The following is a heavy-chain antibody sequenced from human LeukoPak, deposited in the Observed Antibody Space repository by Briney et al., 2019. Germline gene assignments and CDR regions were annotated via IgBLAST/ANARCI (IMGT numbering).Heavy chain of an antibody. J-gene: IGHJ3*02. CDR2: IYYSGST. CDR3: ATLDRYYYDSSGYGAFDI. Sequence: SETLSLTCTVSGGSISSSSYYWGWIRQPPGKGLEWIGSIYYSGSTYYNPSLKSRVTISVDTSKNQFSLKLSSVTAADTAVYYCATLDRYYYDSSGYGAFDIWGQGTMVTVSS. D-gene: IGHD3-22*01. V-gene: IGHV4-39*01. CDR1: GGSISSSSYY.